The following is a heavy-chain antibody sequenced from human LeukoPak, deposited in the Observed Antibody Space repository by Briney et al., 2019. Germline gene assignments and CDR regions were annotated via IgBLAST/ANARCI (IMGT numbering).Heavy chain of an antibody. J-gene: IGHJ1*01. CDR1: GFTFDNYA. Sequence: RRSLRLSCAASGFTFDNYAMNWVRQVPGKGLEWISLISWNSGTIGYADSVKGRFTISRDNANNFLYLQMNSLRAEDTALYYCARAYKDRSLAGKKEFFQHWGQGTLVTVSS. V-gene: IGHV3-9*01. CDR2: ISWNSGTI. D-gene: IGHD6-19*01. CDR3: ARAYKDRSLAGKKEFFQH.